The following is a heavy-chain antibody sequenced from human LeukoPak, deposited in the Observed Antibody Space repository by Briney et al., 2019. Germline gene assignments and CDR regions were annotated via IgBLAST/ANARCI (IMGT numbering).Heavy chain of an antibody. Sequence: PSETLSLTCTVSSGSISSGSYYWSWIRQPAGKGLEWIGRIYTSGSTNYNPSLKSRVTISVDTSKNQFSLKLSSVTAADTAVYYCARGRKAMDFDYWGQGTLVTVSS. CDR2: IYTSGST. J-gene: IGHJ4*02. CDR1: SGSISSGSYY. D-gene: IGHD5-18*01. CDR3: ARGRKAMDFDY. V-gene: IGHV4-61*02.